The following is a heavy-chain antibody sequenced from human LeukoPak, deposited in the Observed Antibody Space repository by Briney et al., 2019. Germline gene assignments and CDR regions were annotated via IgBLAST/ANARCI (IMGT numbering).Heavy chain of an antibody. J-gene: IGHJ4*02. CDR3: ARDVNPHTYYYDSSGYYPQVGFDY. V-gene: IGHV1-69*05. Sequence: SMKVSCKASGGTFSSYAISWVRQAPGQGLEWMGGILPIFGTANYAQKFQGRVTITTDESTSTAYMELSSLRSEDTAVYYCARDVNPHTYYYDSSGYYPQVGFDYWGQGTLVTVSS. CDR1: GGTFSSYA. D-gene: IGHD3-22*01. CDR2: ILPIFGTA.